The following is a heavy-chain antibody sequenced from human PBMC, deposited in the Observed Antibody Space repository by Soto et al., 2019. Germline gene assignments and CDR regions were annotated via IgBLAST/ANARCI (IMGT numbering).Heavy chain of an antibody. CDR1: GFTFDDYA. CDR3: AKDISTGTTLDAFDI. CDR2: ISWNSGSI. V-gene: IGHV3-9*01. Sequence: EVQLVESGGGLVQPGRSLRLSCAASGFTFDDYAMHWVRQAPGKGLEWVSGISWNSGSIGYADSVKGRFTISRDNAKNSLYLQMNSLRAEDTALYYCAKDISTGTTLDAFDIWGQGRMVTDSS. J-gene: IGHJ3*02. D-gene: IGHD1-7*01.